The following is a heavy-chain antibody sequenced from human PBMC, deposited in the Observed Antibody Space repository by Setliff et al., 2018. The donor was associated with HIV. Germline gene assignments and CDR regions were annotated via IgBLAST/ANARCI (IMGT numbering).Heavy chain of an antibody. CDR1: GGSLSGYH. J-gene: IGHJ3*02. Sequence: PSETLSLTCAVYGGSLSGYHWSWIRQSPEKGLEWIGEINHSGSTNYNPSLKSRVIISGDTSKKQFSLRLSSVTVADTAVYYCARAYGPSEAFDIWGQGTMVTVSS. CDR3: ARAYGPSEAFDI. D-gene: IGHD4-17*01. CDR2: INHSGST. V-gene: IGHV4-34*01.